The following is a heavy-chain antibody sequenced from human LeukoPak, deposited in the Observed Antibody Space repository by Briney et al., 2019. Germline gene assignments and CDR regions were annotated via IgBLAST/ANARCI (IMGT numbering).Heavy chain of an antibody. D-gene: IGHD5-18*01. Sequence: SETLSLTCAVYGGSFSDYYWNWIRQSTGKGLEWIGEINLRGSTTYNPSLKSRVTISLDASKNQFSLKLSSVTAADTAVYYCARDPGYSYGYNWFDPWGQGTLVTVSS. CDR2: INLRGST. V-gene: IGHV4-34*01. CDR3: ARDPGYSYGYNWFDP. J-gene: IGHJ5*02. CDR1: GGSFSDYY.